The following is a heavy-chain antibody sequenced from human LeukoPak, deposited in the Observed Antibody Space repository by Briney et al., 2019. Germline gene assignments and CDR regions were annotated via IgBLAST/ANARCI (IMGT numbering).Heavy chain of an antibody. J-gene: IGHJ4*02. D-gene: IGHD3-3*01. V-gene: IGHV3-21*01. CDR1: GFTFSSYS. CDR3: ARAGDRITIFGVVIPFNY. CDR2: ISSSSSYI. Sequence: TGGSLRLSCAASGFTFSSYSMNWVRQAPGKGLEWVSSISSSSSYIYYADSVKGRFTISRGNAKNSLYLQMNSLRAEDTAVYYCARAGDRITIFGVVIPFNYWGQGTLVTVSS.